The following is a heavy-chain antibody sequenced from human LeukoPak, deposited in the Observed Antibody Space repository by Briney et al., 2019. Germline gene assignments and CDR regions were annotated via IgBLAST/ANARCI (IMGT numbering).Heavy chain of an antibody. CDR2: ISYDGSNK. V-gene: IGHV3-30-3*01. J-gene: IGHJ4*02. D-gene: IGHD1-26*01. Sequence: GGSLRLSCAASGFTFSSYAMHWVRQAPGKGLEWVAVISYDGSNKYYADSVKGRFTISRDNAKNSLYLQMNSLRDEDTAVYYCARDQNAVIVFDYWGQGTLVTVSS. CDR3: ARDQNAVIVFDY. CDR1: GFTFSSYA.